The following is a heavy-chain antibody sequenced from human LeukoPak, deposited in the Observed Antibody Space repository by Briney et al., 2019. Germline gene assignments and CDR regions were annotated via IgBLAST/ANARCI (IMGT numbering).Heavy chain of an antibody. D-gene: IGHD3-22*01. J-gene: IGHJ5*02. Sequence: GGSLRLSCAASGFTFSSYSMNWVRQAPGKGLEWVSYISSSSSPISYADSVKGRFTISRDNAKNSLYLQMNSLRDEDTAVYYCARDASSGYYLNWFDPWGQGTLVTVSS. CDR3: ARDASSGYYLNWFDP. CDR1: GFTFSSYS. CDR2: ISSSSSPI. V-gene: IGHV3-48*02.